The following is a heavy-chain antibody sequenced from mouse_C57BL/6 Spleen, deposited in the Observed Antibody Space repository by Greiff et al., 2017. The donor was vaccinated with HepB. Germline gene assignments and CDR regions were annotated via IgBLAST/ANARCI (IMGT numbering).Heavy chain of an antibody. Sequence: VKLVESGAELARPGASVKLSCTASGFNIKDYYMHWVKQRPEQGLEWIGRIDPEDGDTEYAPKFQGKATMTADTSSNTAYLQLSSLTSEDTAVYYCTTHYGSSYWYFDVWGTGTTVTVSS. CDR1: GFNIKDYY. J-gene: IGHJ1*03. D-gene: IGHD1-1*01. CDR3: TTHYGSSYWYFDV. V-gene: IGHV14-1*01. CDR2: IDPEDGDT.